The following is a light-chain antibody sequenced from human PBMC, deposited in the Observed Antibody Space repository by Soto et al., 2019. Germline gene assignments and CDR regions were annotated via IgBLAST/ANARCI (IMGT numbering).Light chain of an antibody. CDR1: QSVRNSY. CDR3: QQYNSYWM. CDR2: GAY. J-gene: IGKJ1*01. V-gene: IGKV3-20*01. Sequence: EIVLTQSPGTLSLSPGERATLSCRASQSVRNSYLAWYQQKPGQAPRLLIYGAYTRATGIPVRFSGSGSGTEFTLIISSLQPDDFATYYCQQYNSYWMFGLGTKVDIK.